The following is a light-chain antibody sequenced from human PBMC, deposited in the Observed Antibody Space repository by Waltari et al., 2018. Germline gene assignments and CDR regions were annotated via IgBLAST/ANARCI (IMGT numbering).Light chain of an antibody. Sequence: QSVLTQPPSVSGAPGQRVTISCTGSSSNIGAGSDVHWYQHIPGSAPKGLVYGNNTRPSWVPARCSGSKSGTSASLAITGLQAEDEADYYGLSYDNSRWVFGGGTKLTVL. CDR1: SSNIGAGSD. CDR2: GNN. J-gene: IGLJ3*02. CDR3: LSYDNSRWV. V-gene: IGLV1-40*01.